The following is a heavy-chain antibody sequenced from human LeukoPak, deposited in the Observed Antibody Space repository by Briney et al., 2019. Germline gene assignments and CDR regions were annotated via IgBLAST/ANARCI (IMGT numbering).Heavy chain of an antibody. V-gene: IGHV3-30-3*01. CDR3: AREGGYCSSSSCTEGFDY. Sequence: GRSLRLSCAASGFTFSRYAMYWVRQAPGKGLEWVAVISFDGSNKYYADSVKGRFTISRDNSKNTLYVQMNSLRAEDTAVYYCAREGGYCSSSSCTEGFDYWGQGTLVTVSS. D-gene: IGHD2-2*01. J-gene: IGHJ4*02. CDR1: GFTFSRYA. CDR2: ISFDGSNK.